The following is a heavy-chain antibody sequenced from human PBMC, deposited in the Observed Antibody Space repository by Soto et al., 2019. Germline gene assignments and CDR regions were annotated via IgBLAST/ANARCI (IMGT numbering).Heavy chain of an antibody. V-gene: IGHV3-48*01. CDR1: GFTFSTYS. J-gene: IGHJ6*02. Sequence: EVQLVESGGGLVQPGGSLRLSCAASGFTFSTYSINWVRQAPGKGLEWVSYISSGSNTIYYADSVKGRFTISRDNAKNSLYLKMNSLRAEDTAVYYCTTGFGELAYYYYYGMDVWGQGTTVSVSS. CDR3: TTGFGELAYYYYYGMDV. CDR2: ISSGSNTI. D-gene: IGHD3-10*01.